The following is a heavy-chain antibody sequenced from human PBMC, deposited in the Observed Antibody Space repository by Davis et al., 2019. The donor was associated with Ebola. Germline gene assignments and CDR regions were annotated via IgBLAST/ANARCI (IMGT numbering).Heavy chain of an antibody. J-gene: IGHJ4*02. CDR3: ARGEGAPDY. CDR2: ISAYNGNT. D-gene: IGHD1-26*01. CDR1: GYTFTSYI. V-gene: IGHV1-18*04. Sequence: ASVKVSCKASGYTFTSYIITWVRQAPGQGLEWMGWISAYNGNTKYAQKLQDRVTMTTDTSTTTVFMEPKNLRSDDTAVYWCARGEGAPDYWGQGTLVTVSS.